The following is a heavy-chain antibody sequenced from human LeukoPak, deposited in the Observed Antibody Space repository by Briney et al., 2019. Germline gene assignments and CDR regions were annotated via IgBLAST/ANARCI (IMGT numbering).Heavy chain of an antibody. Sequence: GASVKVSCKASGYTLTGYYMHWVRQAPGQGLEWMGWINPNSGGTNYAQKFQGRVTMSRDTSISTAYMELSRLRSDDTAVYYCASGRYFYDSSGYSPLDYWGQGTLVTVSS. D-gene: IGHD3-22*01. CDR1: GYTLTGYY. CDR2: INPNSGGT. V-gene: IGHV1-2*02. CDR3: ASGRYFYDSSGYSPLDY. J-gene: IGHJ4*02.